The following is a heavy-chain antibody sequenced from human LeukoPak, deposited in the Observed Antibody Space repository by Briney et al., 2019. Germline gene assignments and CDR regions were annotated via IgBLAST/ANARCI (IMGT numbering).Heavy chain of an antibody. CDR1: GYTFTGYY. V-gene: IGHV1-18*04. CDR3: ARERGTGIAAAGETDY. J-gene: IGHJ4*02. Sequence: ASVKVSCKASGYTFTGYYMHWVRQAPGQGLEWMGWISAYNGNTNYAQKLQGRVTMTTDTSTSTAYMELRSLRSDDTAVYYCARERGTGIAAAGETDYWGQGTLVTVSS. D-gene: IGHD6-13*01. CDR2: ISAYNGNT.